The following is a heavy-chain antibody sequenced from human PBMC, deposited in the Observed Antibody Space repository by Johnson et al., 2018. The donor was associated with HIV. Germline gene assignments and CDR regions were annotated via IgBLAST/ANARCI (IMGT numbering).Heavy chain of an antibody. CDR2: ISYGGSNK. CDR1: GFTFSSYG. CDR3: ANLAASAAFDI. Sequence: QVQLVESGGGVVQPGRSLRLSCAASGFTFSSYGMHWVRQAPGKGLEWVAVISYGGSNKYYADSVKGRFTISRDNSKNTLYLQMNSLRAEDTAVYYCANLAASAAFDIWGQGTLVTVSS. V-gene: IGHV3-30*18. D-gene: IGHD6-25*01. J-gene: IGHJ3*02.